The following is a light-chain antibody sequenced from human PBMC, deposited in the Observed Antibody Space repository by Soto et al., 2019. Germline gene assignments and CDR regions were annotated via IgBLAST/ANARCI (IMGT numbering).Light chain of an antibody. CDR2: GAS. CDR1: QSVSSSY. V-gene: IGKV3-20*01. CDR3: QQYGRSPYT. J-gene: IGKJ2*01. Sequence: EIVLTQSPDTLSLSPGERATLSCRASQSVSSSYLVWYQQKPGQAPRLLIYGASSRATGIPDRFSGSGSGTDFTLTISRLEPEDFAVYYCQQYGRSPYTFGQGTKLEIK.